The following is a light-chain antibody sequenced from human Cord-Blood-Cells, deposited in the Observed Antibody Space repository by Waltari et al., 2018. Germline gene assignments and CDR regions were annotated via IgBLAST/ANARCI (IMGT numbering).Light chain of an antibody. J-gene: IGKJ1*01. Sequence: DIQMTHSPSPLSASVGDRVTITCRASQSIISWLDWHQQKPGKAPKLLIYKASSLESGVPSRFSGSGSGTEFTITISSLQPDDFATYYCQQYNSYSWTFGQGTKVEIK. CDR3: QQYNSYSWT. CDR2: KAS. CDR1: QSIISW. V-gene: IGKV1-5*03.